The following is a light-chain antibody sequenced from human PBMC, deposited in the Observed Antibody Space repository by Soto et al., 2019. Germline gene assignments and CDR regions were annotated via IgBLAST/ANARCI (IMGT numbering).Light chain of an antibody. V-gene: IGLV2-14*01. CDR3: CSYTSSTNYV. CDR1: SSDISIYNY. J-gene: IGLJ1*01. Sequence: HSVLTQPASVSGSPGQSITISCTGTSSDISIYNYVSWYQQHPGKAPKLIIYEVSNRPSGISNRFSGAKSDNTASLTISGLQVEDEADYYCCSYTSSTNYVFGAGIKVTV. CDR2: EVS.